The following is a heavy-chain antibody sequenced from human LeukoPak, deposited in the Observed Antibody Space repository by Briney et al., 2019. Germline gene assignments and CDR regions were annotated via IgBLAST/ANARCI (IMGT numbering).Heavy chain of an antibody. Sequence: GGALRLSCITSGFNFLGYNMAWVRQAPERGLEWLATVTRDGSGTEYIDSVRGRFTITSDNAKNSVYLQMNSLRAEDTAVYFCVTEYWYRFDYWGQGFLLPVSS. J-gene: IGHJ4*02. CDR1: GFNFLGYN. CDR2: VTRDGSGT. V-gene: IGHV3-7*01. D-gene: IGHD6-13*01. CDR3: VTEYWYRFDY.